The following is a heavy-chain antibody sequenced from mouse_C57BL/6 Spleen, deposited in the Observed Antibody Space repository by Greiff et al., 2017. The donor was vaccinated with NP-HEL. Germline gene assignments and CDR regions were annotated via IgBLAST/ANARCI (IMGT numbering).Heavy chain of an antibody. J-gene: IGHJ4*01. V-gene: IGHV1-53*01. Sequence: QVQLQQPGTELVKPGASVKLSCKASGYTFTSYWMHWVKQRPGQGLEWIGNINPSNGGTNYNEKFKSKATLTVDKSSSTAYMQLSSLTSEDSAVYYCARVGYSNYGDYAMDYWGQGTSVTVSS. CDR3: ARVGYSNYGDYAMDY. CDR1: GYTFTSYW. D-gene: IGHD2-5*01. CDR2: INPSNGGT.